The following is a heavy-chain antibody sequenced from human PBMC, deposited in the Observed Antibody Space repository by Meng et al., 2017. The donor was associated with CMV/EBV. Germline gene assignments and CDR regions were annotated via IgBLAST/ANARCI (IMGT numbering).Heavy chain of an antibody. D-gene: IGHD1-26*01. Sequence: GQTVQSGAEVKKPWASVKGSFKASGYTFTSYYMHWVRQAPGQGLEWMGIINPSGGSTSYAQKFQGRVTMTRDTSTSTVYMELSSLRSEDTAVYYCARESGSVRDYWGQGTLVTVSS. CDR1: GYTFTSYY. V-gene: IGHV1-46*01. CDR3: ARESGSVRDY. J-gene: IGHJ4*02. CDR2: INPSGGST.